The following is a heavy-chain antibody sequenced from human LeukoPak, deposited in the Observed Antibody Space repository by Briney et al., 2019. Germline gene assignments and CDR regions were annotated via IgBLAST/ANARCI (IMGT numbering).Heavy chain of an antibody. Sequence: GGSLRLSCAASGFTFSSYAMSWVRQAPGKGLKWVSAISGSGGSTYYADSVKGRFTISRDNSKNTLYLQMNSLRAEDTAVCYCAKGDYYGSGSPHHFDYWGQGTLVTVSS. V-gene: IGHV3-23*01. J-gene: IGHJ4*02. CDR3: AKGDYYGSGSPHHFDY. CDR2: ISGSGGST. CDR1: GFTFSSYA. D-gene: IGHD3-10*01.